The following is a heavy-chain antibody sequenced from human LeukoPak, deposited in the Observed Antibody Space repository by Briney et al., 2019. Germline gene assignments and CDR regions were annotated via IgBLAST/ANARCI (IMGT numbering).Heavy chain of an antibody. CDR2: ISAYNGNT. J-gene: IGHJ6*03. CDR3: ARDGEYYDFWSGYYTHYYMDV. D-gene: IGHD3-3*01. CDR1: GYTFTSYG. Sequence: ASVKVSCKASGYTFTSYGISWVRQAPGQGLEWMGWISAYNGNTNYAQKLQGRVTMTTDTSTSTAYMELRSLRSDDTAVYYCARDGEYYDFWSGYYTHYYMDVWGKGTTVTVSS. V-gene: IGHV1-18*01.